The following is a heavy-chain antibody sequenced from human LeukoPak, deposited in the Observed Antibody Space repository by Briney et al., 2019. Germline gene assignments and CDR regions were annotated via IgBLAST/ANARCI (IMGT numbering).Heavy chain of an antibody. CDR3: ARGRGEGRGISMVRGVRAPSYNWFDP. Sequence: PSETLSLTCTVSGGSISSSTYYWGWIRQPPGKGLEWIGSIYCSGSTYYNPSLKSRVTISVDTSKNQFSLKLSSVTAADTAVYYCARGRGEGRGISMVRGVRAPSYNWFDPWGHGTLVTVSS. D-gene: IGHD3-10*01. CDR2: IYCSGST. CDR1: GGSISSSTYY. V-gene: IGHV4-39*07. J-gene: IGHJ5*02.